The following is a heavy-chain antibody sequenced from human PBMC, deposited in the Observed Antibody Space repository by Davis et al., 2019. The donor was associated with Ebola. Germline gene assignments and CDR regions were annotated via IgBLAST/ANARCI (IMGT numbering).Heavy chain of an antibody. CDR3: ARDRGGRYTTCLLDY. CDR2: TSWNGGIT. CDR1: GFTFDTYG. V-gene: IGHV3-20*04. Sequence: GGSLRLSCAASGFTFDTYGMSWVRQAPGKGLEWVSRTSWNGGITGYAGSVKGRFSISRDNAKNSLYLQMNSLRAEDTALYYCARDRGGRYTTCLLDYWGQGTLVTVSS. J-gene: IGHJ4*02. D-gene: IGHD2-15*01.